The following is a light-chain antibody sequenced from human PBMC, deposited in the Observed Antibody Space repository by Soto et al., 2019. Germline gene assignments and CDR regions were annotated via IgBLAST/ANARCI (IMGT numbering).Light chain of an antibody. J-gene: IGLJ1*01. V-gene: IGLV2-14*03. CDR2: GVT. CDR1: SSDIGSYDY. CDR3: SSYTTTATLGV. Sequence: QSVLTQPASVSGSPGQSITISCTGSSSDIGSYDYVSWYQQHPGKAPKLLIYGVTNRPSGVSNRISGCKSGSTASLTISGLQADDEAVYYCSSYTTTATLGVFGTGTKLTVL.